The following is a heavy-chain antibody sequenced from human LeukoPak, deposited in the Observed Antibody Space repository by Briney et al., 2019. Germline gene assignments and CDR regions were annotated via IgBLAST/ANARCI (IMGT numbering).Heavy chain of an antibody. CDR3: VREKGYYYGLISDY. CDR2: INHSGST. Sequence: PSETLSLTXAVYGGSFSGYYWSWIRQPPGKGLEWIGEINHSGSTNYNPSLKSRVTISVDTSKNQFSLKLSSVTAADTAVYYCVREKGYYYGLISDYWGQGTLVTVSS. J-gene: IGHJ4*02. V-gene: IGHV4-34*01. D-gene: IGHD3-10*01. CDR1: GGSFSGYY.